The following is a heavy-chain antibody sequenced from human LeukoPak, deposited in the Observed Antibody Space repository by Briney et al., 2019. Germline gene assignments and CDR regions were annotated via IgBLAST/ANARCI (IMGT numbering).Heavy chain of an antibody. CDR3: AKARPVVVVAASAFDY. V-gene: IGHV3-23*01. J-gene: IGHJ4*02. CDR1: GFTFSSYA. D-gene: IGHD2-15*01. CDR2: ISGSGGST. Sequence: GGSLRLSCAASGFTFSSYAMSWVRQAPGKGLEWVSAISGSGGSTYYADSVKGRFTISRDNSKNTLYLQMNSLRAEDTAVYYCAKARPVVVVAASAFDYWGQGTLVTVSP.